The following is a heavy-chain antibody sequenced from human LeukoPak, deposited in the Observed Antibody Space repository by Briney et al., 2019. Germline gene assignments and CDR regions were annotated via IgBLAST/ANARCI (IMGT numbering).Heavy chain of an antibody. V-gene: IGHV4-34*01. J-gene: IGHJ4*02. Sequence: SETLSLTCAVYGGSFSGFYWSWIRQPPGKGLEWIGEINHSGSTNYNPSLKSRVTISVDTSKNQFSLKLSSVTAADTAVYYCASLRSSSGVDYWGQGTLVTVSS. CDR1: GGSFSGFY. D-gene: IGHD6-6*01. CDR2: INHSGST. CDR3: ASLRSSSGVDY.